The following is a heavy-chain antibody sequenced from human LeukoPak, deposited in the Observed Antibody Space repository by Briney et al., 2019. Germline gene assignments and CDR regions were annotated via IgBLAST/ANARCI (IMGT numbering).Heavy chain of an antibody. CDR1: GFTFSSYA. V-gene: IGHV3-30-3*02. CDR2: ISYDGSNK. Sequence: PGGSLRLSCAASGFTFSSYAMHWVRQAPGKGLEWVAVISYDGSNKYYADSVKGRFTISRDNSKNTLYLQMNSLRAEDTAVYYCAKWNWRGNYFDYWGQGTLVTVSS. J-gene: IGHJ4*02. CDR3: AKWNWRGNYFDY. D-gene: IGHD1-1*01.